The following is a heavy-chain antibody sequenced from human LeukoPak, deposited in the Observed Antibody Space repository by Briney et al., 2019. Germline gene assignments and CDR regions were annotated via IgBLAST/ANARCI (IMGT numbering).Heavy chain of an antibody. CDR2: IYNSGST. V-gene: IGHV4-59*12. CDR1: GGSINNYY. J-gene: IGHJ4*02. CDR3: ARDYSYYYDSSGYSGDY. D-gene: IGHD3-22*01. Sequence: PSETLSLTCTVSGGSINNYYWSWIRQPPGKGLEWIGYIYNSGSTNYNPSLKSRVTISVDKSKNQFSLKLSSVTAADTAVYYCARDYSYYYDSSGYSGDYWGQGTLVTVSS.